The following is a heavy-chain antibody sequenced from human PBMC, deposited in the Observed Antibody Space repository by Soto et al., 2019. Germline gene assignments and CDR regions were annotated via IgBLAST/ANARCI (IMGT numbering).Heavy chain of an antibody. CDR2: ISGYNHNT. V-gene: IGHV1-18*01. CDR1: GYSFNTYA. Sequence: QVQLVQSGAEVKKPGASVKVSCKASGYSFNTYAISWVRQAPGQGLEWMGWISGYNHNTNYAGKFQGRVTVTADRSTSTAYMKLRSLTSNDTAVYYCAREYGMDVWGQGTPVTVS. CDR3: AREYGMDV. J-gene: IGHJ6*02.